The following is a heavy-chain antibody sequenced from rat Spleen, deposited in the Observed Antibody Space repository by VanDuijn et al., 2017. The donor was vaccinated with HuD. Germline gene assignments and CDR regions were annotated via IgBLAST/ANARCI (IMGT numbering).Heavy chain of an antibody. CDR1: GFTFSDYY. CDR3: ARRYYDGSYYYVDY. CDR2: ISSDGRRN. Sequence: EVQLVESDGGLVQPGRSLKLSCAASGFTFSDYYMAWVRQAPTKGLEWVATISSDGRRNYYRDSVKGRFTISRDNAKSSLYLQMDSLRSEDTATYYCARRYYDGSYYYVDYWGQGVMVTVSS. D-gene: IGHD1-12*02. V-gene: IGHV5-29*01. J-gene: IGHJ2*01.